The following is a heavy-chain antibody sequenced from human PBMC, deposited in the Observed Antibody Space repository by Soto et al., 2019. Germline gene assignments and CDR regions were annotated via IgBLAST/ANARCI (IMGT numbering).Heavy chain of an antibody. CDR2: IYYSGST. V-gene: IGHV4-59*01. J-gene: IGHJ6*02. CDR1: GGSISSYY. D-gene: IGHD3-10*01. CDR3: ARDASYGSGAPPYYYYYYGMDV. Sequence: SETLSLTCTVSGGSISSYYWSWIRQPPGKGLEWIGYIYYSGSTNYNPSLKSRVTISVDTSKNQFSLKLSSVTAADTAVYYCARDASYGSGAPPYYYYYYGMDVWGQGTTVTVSS.